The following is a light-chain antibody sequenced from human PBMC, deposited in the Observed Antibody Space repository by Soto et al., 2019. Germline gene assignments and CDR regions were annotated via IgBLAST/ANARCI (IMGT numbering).Light chain of an antibody. CDR3: FSFTSTNTHV. Sequence: QSALTQPASVSGSPGQSVTISCNGTSSDFGSYKFVSWYQHHPGKVPKVIIYETSKRPSGVSDRFSGSKSGNTASLTISGLQAEDEADYYCFSFTSTNTHVFGSGTKLTVL. CDR2: ETS. J-gene: IGLJ1*01. CDR1: SSDFGSYKF. V-gene: IGLV2-23*01.